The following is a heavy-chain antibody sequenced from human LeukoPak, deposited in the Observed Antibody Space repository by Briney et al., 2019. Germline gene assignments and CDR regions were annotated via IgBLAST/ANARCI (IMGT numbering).Heavy chain of an antibody. J-gene: IGHJ5*02. CDR2: VYYSGST. Sequence: SETLSLTCTVSGGSISRYSWSWIRQPPGKGLEWIGYVYYSGSTNYNPSLKSRVTISVDTSKNQFSLKLSSVTAADTAVYYCARDGGDYDTGNWFDPWGQGTLVTVSS. CDR3: ARDGGDYDTGNWFDP. D-gene: IGHD4-17*01. CDR1: GGSISRYS. V-gene: IGHV4-59*01.